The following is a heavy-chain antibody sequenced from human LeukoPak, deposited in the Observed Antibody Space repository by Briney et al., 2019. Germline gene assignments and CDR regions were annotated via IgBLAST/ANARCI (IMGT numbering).Heavy chain of an antibody. Sequence: PGGSLRLSCAASGFTFSSYSMNWVRQAPGKGLEWASSISSSSYIYYADSVKGRFTISRDNAKNSLYLQMNSLRAEDTAVYYCARDTVTKGFDYWGQGTLVTVSS. CDR1: GFTFSSYS. CDR2: ISSSSYI. J-gene: IGHJ4*02. D-gene: IGHD4-17*01. V-gene: IGHV3-21*01. CDR3: ARDTVTKGFDY.